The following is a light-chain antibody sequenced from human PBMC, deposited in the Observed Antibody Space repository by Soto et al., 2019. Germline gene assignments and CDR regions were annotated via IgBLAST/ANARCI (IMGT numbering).Light chain of an antibody. Sequence: DIVLTQSPGTLSLSPGERATLSCRASQSVSSSYLAWYQQKPGQAPRLLIYGTSSRATGIPDRFSGSGSEIDFTLTISSLEPEDFAVFYCQQYRSFPITFGQGTRLDIK. CDR3: QQYRSFPIT. V-gene: IGKV3-20*01. CDR2: GTS. CDR1: QSVSSSY. J-gene: IGKJ5*01.